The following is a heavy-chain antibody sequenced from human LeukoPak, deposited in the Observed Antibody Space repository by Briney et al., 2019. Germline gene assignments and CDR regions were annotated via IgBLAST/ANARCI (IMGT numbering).Heavy chain of an antibody. J-gene: IGHJ6*03. CDR1: GGSISSSSYY. CDR2: IYYSGST. Sequence: SETLSLTCTVSGGSISSSSYYWGWIRQPPGKGLEWIGSIYYSGSTNYTPSLKSRVTISVDTSKNQFSLKLSSVTAADTAVYYCARAGRYYYGSGSRYYQSYTYYMDVWGKGTTVTVSS. D-gene: IGHD3-10*01. CDR3: ARAGRYYYGSGSRYYQSYTYYMDV. V-gene: IGHV4-39*07.